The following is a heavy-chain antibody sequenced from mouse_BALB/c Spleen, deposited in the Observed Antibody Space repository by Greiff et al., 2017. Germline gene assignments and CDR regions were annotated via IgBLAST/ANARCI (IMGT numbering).Heavy chain of an antibody. Sequence: EVKLVESGGGLVKPGGSLKLSCAASGFTFSSYAMSWVRQSPEKRLEWVAEISSGGSYTYYPDTVTGRFTISRDNAKNTLYLEMSSLRSEDTAMYYCARDGGGNDAMDYWGQGTSVTVSS. D-gene: IGHD1-1*02. J-gene: IGHJ4*01. V-gene: IGHV5-9-4*01. CDR2: ISSGGSYT. CDR3: ARDGGGNDAMDY. CDR1: GFTFSSYA.